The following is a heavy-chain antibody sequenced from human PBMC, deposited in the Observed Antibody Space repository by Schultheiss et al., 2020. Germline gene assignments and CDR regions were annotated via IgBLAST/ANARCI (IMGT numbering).Heavy chain of an antibody. D-gene: IGHD5-18*01. CDR2: ISPYNANT. CDR1: GYTFTNYA. Sequence: ASVKVSCKASGYTFTNYALTWVRQAPGQGLEWMGWISPYNANTNYAQKFQGRVTMTTDTSTNTAYMEVRSLTSDDTAVYYCARARIQLGQFDPWGQGALVTVSS. CDR3: ARARIQLGQFDP. V-gene: IGHV1-18*01. J-gene: IGHJ5*02.